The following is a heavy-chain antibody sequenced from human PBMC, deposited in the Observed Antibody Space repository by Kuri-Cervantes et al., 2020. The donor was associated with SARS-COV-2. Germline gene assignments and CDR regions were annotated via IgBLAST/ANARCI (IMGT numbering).Heavy chain of an antibody. CDR3: ARGLVTIFGVVNDAFDI. V-gene: IGHV1-18*04. D-gene: IGHD3-3*01. CDR2: ISAYNGNT. CDR1: GYTFTSYG. J-gene: IGHJ3*02. Sequence: ASVLVSCKASGYTFTSYGISWVRQAPGQGLEWMGWISAYNGNTNYAQKLQGRVTMTTDTSTSTAYMELRSLRSDDTAVYYCARGLVTIFGVVNDAFDIWGEGTMVTVSS.